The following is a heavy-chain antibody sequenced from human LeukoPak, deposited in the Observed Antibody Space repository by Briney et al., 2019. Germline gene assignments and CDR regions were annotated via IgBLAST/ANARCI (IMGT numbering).Heavy chain of an antibody. CDR3: ARQGFFLTAFLNSDNWFDP. Sequence: PSETLSLTCAVSSYSITSGPYWGWFRQPPGEGLEWIASIFHSGSTYYNPSFRSRVTISMDTSKNQFSLKLTSVTAADTAVYYCARQGFFLTAFLNSDNWFDPWGQGTLVTVSS. CDR1: SYSITSGPY. D-gene: IGHD2/OR15-2a*01. V-gene: IGHV4-38-2*01. CDR2: IFHSGST. J-gene: IGHJ5*02.